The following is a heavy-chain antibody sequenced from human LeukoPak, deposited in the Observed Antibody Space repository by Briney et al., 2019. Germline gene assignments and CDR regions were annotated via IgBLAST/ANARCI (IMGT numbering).Heavy chain of an antibody. Sequence: GGSLRLSCAASGFTFDDYAMHWVRQAPGKGLEWVSGISWNSGHIGYADSVKGRFTISRDNAKNSLYLQMNSLRAEDTAVYYCARVGVQNYDILTGYRPLDAFDIWGQGTMVTVSS. V-gene: IGHV3-9*01. D-gene: IGHD3-9*01. CDR1: GFTFDDYA. J-gene: IGHJ3*02. CDR3: ARVGVQNYDILTGYRPLDAFDI. CDR2: ISWNSGHI.